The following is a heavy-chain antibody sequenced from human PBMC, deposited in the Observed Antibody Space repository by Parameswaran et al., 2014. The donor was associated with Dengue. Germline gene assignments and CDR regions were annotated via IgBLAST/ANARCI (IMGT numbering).Heavy chain of an antibody. CDR1: GGSFSGYY. D-gene: IGHD3-9*01. V-gene: IGHV4-34*01. CDR3: ARGFVLDTRTFRYLHLPYDYSGLDV. J-gene: IGHJ6*02. CDR2: INHSGNT. Sequence: SETLSLTCAVYGGSFSGYYWSWIRQPPGKGLEWIGEINHSGNTNYNPSLTSRVTISIDTSKNQFSLKLTSVTAADTAVYYCARGFVLDTRTFRYLHLPYDYSGLDVWGQGTTVTVSS.